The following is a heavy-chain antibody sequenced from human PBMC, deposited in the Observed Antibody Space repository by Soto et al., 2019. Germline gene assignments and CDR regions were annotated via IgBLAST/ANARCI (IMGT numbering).Heavy chain of an antibody. CDR3: ATGPPYYDDRGYYYGMDV. D-gene: IGHD3-22*01. Sequence: AAVKVSFKASGYTFPSYRNSGVRQARGQGLEWMGWIGAYNGNTNYAQKLQGRVTMTTDTSTSTAYMELRSLRSDDTAVYYCATGPPYYDDRGYYYGMDVWGQGTTVTVSS. CDR2: IGAYNGNT. J-gene: IGHJ6*02. V-gene: IGHV1-18*04. CDR1: GYTFPSYR.